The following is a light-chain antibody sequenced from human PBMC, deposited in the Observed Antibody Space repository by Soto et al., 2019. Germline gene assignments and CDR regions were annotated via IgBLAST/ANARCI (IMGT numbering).Light chain of an antibody. V-gene: IGKV1-8*01. CDR3: QQYYSYPPWT. Sequence: AIRMTQSPSSFSASTGDRVTITCRASQGISSYLAWYQQKPGKAPKLLIYAASTLQSGVPSRFGGSGSGTDFTLTISCLQSEDFATYYSQQYYSYPPWTFGHGTKVEIK. J-gene: IGKJ1*01. CDR1: QGISSY. CDR2: AAS.